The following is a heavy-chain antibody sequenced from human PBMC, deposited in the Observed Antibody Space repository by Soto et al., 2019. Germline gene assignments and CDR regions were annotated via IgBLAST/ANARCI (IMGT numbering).Heavy chain of an antibody. D-gene: IGHD6-19*01. CDR1: GFTFDDYA. CDR3: AKDTGIAVAGTFTPFDY. CDR2: VSWNSGSI. J-gene: IGHJ4*02. V-gene: IGHV3-9*01. Sequence: PGGSLRLSCAASGFTFDDYAMHWVRQAPGKGLEWVSGVSWNSGSIGYADSVKGRFTISRDNAKNSLYLQMNSLRAEDTALYYCAKDTGIAVAGTFTPFDYWGQGTLVTVSS.